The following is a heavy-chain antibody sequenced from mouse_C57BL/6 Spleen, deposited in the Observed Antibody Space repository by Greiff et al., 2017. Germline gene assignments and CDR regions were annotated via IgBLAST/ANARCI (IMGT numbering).Heavy chain of an antibody. CDR1: GFTFSSYA. CDR2: ISDGGSYT. V-gene: IGHV5-4*01. J-gene: IGHJ2*01. CDR3: AREGLGY. Sequence: EVKLVEPGGGLVKPGGSLKLSCAASGFTFSSYAMTWVRQTPEKRLEWVATISDGGSYTYYPDNVKGRFTISRDNAKNNLYLQMSHLKSEDTAMYSCAREGLGYWGQGATLTVSS.